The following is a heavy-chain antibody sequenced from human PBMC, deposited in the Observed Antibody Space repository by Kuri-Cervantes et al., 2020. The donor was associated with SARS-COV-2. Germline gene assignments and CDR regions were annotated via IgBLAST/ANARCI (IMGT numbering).Heavy chain of an antibody. CDR2: ISYDGSNK. CDR1: GFTFSSYG. Sequence: GGSLRLSCAASGFTFSSYGMHWVRQAPGKGLEWVAVISYDGSNKYYADSVKGRFTISRDNAKNSLNLQMNSLRAEDTAVYYCVRVGTAESWGAFDIWGQGTMVTVSS. D-gene: IGHD2-2*01. J-gene: IGHJ3*02. CDR3: VRVGTAESWGAFDI. V-gene: IGHV3-30*03.